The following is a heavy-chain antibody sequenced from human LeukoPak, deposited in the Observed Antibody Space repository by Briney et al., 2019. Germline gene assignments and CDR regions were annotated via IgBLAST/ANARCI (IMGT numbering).Heavy chain of an antibody. Sequence: GGTLRLSCAASGFTFSSYSMNWVRQAPGKGLEWVSSISSSSRSYIYYADSVKGRFTISRDNAKNSLYLQMNSLRAEDTAVYYCARGGDYGETRDYWGQGTLVTVSS. J-gene: IGHJ4*02. V-gene: IGHV3-21*01. CDR1: GFTFSSYS. D-gene: IGHD4-17*01. CDR2: ISSSSRSYI. CDR3: ARGGDYGETRDY.